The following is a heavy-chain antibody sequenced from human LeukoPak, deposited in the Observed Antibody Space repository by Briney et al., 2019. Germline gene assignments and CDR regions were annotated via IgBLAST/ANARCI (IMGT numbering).Heavy chain of an antibody. Sequence: PGGSLRLSCAASGFTFDDYAMHWVRQAPGKGLEWVSLISWDGGSTYYADSVKGRFTISRDNSKNSLYLQMNSLRAEDTALYYCAKEGAAGHFEDVWGQGTTVTVSS. CDR3: AKEGAAGHFEDV. CDR1: GFTFDDYA. V-gene: IGHV3-43D*03. D-gene: IGHD3-9*01. CDR2: ISWDGGST. J-gene: IGHJ6*02.